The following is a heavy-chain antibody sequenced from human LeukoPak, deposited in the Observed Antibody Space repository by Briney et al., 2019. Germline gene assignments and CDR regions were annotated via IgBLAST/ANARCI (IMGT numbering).Heavy chain of an antibody. D-gene: IGHD3-10*01. Sequence: SETLSLTCTVSGGSISSHYWSWIRQPPGKGLEWIGYIYYSGSTNYNPSLKSRVIISVDTSKNQFSLKLSSVTAADTAVYYCARVSRMVRGFGQYYYYYYMDVWGKGTTVTVSS. CDR2: IYYSGST. CDR1: GGSISSHY. CDR3: ARVSRMVRGFGQYYYYYYMDV. V-gene: IGHV4-59*11. J-gene: IGHJ6*03.